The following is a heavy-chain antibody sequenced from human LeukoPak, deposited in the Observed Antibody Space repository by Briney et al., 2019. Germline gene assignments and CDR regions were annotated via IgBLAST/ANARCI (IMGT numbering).Heavy chain of an antibody. CDR3: AYTSGYDFSSYYYYYMDV. D-gene: IGHD5-12*01. CDR1: GFIFSSYS. Sequence: TAAGSLRLSCAAAGFIFSSYSMNWVRQAPGKGLEWVSSLSSGSSYIYYADSVKGRFTISRDNAKNSLYLQMHSLSAEDTAVYYCAYTSGYDFSSYYYYYMDVWGKGTTVTVSS. J-gene: IGHJ6*03. CDR2: LSSGSSYI. V-gene: IGHV3-21*01.